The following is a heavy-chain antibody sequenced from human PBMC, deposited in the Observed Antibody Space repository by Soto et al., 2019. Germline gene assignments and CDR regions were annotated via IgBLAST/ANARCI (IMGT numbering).Heavy chain of an antibody. V-gene: IGHV3-23*01. CDR3: ANPGGGYYYMDV. CDR1: GFTFSSYA. Sequence: PGGSLRLSCAASGFTFSSYAMSWVRQAPGKGLEWVSAISGSGGSTYYADSVKGRFTISRDNSKNTLYLQMNSLRAEDTAVYYCANPGGGYYYMDVWGKGTTVTVSS. D-gene: IGHD3-16*01. CDR2: ISGSGGST. J-gene: IGHJ6*03.